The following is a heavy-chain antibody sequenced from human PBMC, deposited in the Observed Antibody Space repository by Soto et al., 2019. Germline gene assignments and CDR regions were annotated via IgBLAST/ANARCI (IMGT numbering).Heavy chain of an antibody. D-gene: IGHD5-18*01. V-gene: IGHV4-59*02. J-gene: IGHJ4*02. Sequence: PSETLSLTCTVSGGSVSSYSWTWVRQPPGKGLEWIGYVYYSENTHYSPSLKSRVTISLDTSKNQFSLKLTSVTAADTAMYFCASSPPAMVAPNIWGQGTLVTVSS. CDR1: GGSVSSYS. CDR3: ASSPPAMVAPNI. CDR2: VYYSENT.